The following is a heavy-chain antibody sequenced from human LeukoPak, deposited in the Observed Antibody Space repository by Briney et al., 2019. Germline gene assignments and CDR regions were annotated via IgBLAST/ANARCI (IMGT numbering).Heavy chain of an antibody. CDR2: IKSKTDGGSI. J-gene: IGHJ4*02. V-gene: IGHV3-15*01. Sequence: PGGSLRLSCAASGFTFNNAWMNWVRQAPGKGLEWVGRIKSKTDGGSIDYAAPVKGRFTISRDDSTTTLYLQMTSLTTDDTAVYYCATDENFQWGQGTLVTVSS. CDR3: ATDENFQ. CDR1: GFTFNNAW.